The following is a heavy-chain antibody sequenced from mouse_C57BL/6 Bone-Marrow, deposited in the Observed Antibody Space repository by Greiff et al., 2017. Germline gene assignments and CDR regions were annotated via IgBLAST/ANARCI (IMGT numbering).Heavy chain of an antibody. D-gene: IGHD4-1*01. CDR3: ARPELGRGKKNYAMDY. Sequence: QVQLQQSGAELARPGASVKLSCKASGYTFTSYGISWVKQRTGQGLEWIGEIYPRSGNTYYNEKFKGKATLTADKSSSPAYMELRSLTSEDSAVYFCARPELGRGKKNYAMDYWGQGTSVTVSS. V-gene: IGHV1-81*01. CDR2: IYPRSGNT. CDR1: GYTFTSYG. J-gene: IGHJ4*01.